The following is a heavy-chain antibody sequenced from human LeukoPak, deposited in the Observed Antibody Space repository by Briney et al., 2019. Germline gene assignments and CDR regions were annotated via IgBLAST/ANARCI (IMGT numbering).Heavy chain of an antibody. CDR1: GFTFSNAW. Sequence: GGSLRLSCAASGFTFSNAWMNWVRQAPGKGLMWVSRISRGASRTDYADSVKGRFTISRDDAKNTLYLQVNSLRVEDTGVYFCARGGSDTAMAHDYWGQGILVTVSS. CDR2: ISRGASRT. D-gene: IGHD5-18*01. V-gene: IGHV3-74*01. CDR3: ARGGSDTAMAHDY. J-gene: IGHJ4*02.